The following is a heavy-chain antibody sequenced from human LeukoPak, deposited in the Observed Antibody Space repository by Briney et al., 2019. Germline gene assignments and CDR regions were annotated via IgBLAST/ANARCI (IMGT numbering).Heavy chain of an antibody. J-gene: IGHJ4*02. V-gene: IGHV3-74*03. CDR3: ARDNAYMLDY. CDR2: INTDGRTT. Sequence: GGSMRLSCAASGFSFSSYWMNWVRQTPGKGLVWVAHINTDGRTTTYADSVKGRFTVSRDNAKNTLYLEMNRLRAEDTAVYYCARDNAYMLDYWGQGTQVTVSS. D-gene: IGHD5-24*01. CDR1: GFSFSSYW.